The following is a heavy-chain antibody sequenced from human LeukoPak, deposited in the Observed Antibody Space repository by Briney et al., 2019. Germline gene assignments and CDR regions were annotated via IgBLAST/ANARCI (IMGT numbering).Heavy chain of an antibody. J-gene: IGHJ3*02. CDR3: ARLGRDYGNYTIDRLVEFDI. Sequence: ASVKVSCKASGYTFTSYGISWVRQAPGQGLEWMGWISAYNGNTNYAQKLQGRVTMTTDTSTSTAYMELRSLRSDDTAVYYSARLGRDYGNYTIDRLVEFDIWGQGTMVTVSS. V-gene: IGHV1-18*01. D-gene: IGHD4-11*01. CDR1: GYTFTSYG. CDR2: ISAYNGNT.